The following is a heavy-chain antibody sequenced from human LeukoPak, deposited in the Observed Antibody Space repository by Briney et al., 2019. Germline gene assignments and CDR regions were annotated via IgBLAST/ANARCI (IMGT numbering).Heavy chain of an antibody. CDR2: ISAYNGNT. Sequence: GASVTVSCKASGYTFTSYGISWVGQAPGQGLEWMGWISAYNGNTNYAQKLQGRVTMTTDTSTSTAYMEVRSLRSDDTAVYYCARTYDYGDYVAGVSWFDPWGQGTLVTVSS. CDR3: ARTYDYGDYVAGVSWFDP. D-gene: IGHD4-17*01. J-gene: IGHJ5*02. CDR1: GYTFTSYG. V-gene: IGHV1-18*01.